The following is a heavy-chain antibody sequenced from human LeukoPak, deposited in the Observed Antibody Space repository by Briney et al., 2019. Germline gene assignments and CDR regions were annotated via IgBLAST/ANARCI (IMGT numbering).Heavy chain of an antibody. V-gene: IGHV1-2*02. Sequence: ASVKVSCKASGGTFSSYAISWVRQAPGQGLEWMGWINPSSGGTNYAQKFQGRVTMTRDTSISTAYMELSRLRSDDTAVYYCARGGFDGTDAFDIWGQGTMVTVSS. CDR2: INPSSGGT. CDR1: GGTFSSYA. J-gene: IGHJ3*02. CDR3: ARGGFDGTDAFDI.